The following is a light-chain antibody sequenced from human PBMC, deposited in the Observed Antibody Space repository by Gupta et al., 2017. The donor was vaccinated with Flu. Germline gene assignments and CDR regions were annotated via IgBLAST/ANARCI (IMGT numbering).Light chain of an antibody. J-gene: IGLJ2*01. CDR1: KLGDKY. V-gene: IGLV3-1*01. CDR2: QDE. CDR3: HAWDKKTPI. Sequence: SYELTQPPSVSVSSGQTATITCSGDKLGDKYVCWYQQRPGQPPVVIIYQDERRPAGIPERFSGANSGNTATLTISGTQALDEADYYCHAWDKKTPIFGGGTKLTVL.